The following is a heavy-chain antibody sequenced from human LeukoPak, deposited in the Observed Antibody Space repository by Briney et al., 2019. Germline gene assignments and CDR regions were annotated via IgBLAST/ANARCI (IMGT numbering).Heavy chain of an antibody. Sequence: GGSLRLSCAASGFIFSSYAMSWARQAPGKGLEWVSTISGSGGSTYYADSEKGRFTISRDNSKNTLYLQMNSLRAEDTAVYYCAKDPAAVVVGCFDYWGQGTLVTASS. J-gene: IGHJ4*02. CDR3: AKDPAAVVVGCFDY. CDR1: GFIFSSYA. V-gene: IGHV3-23*01. CDR2: ISGSGGST. D-gene: IGHD2-15*01.